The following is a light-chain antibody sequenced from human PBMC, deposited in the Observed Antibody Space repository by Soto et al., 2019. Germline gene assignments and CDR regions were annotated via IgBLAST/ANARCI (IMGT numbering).Light chain of an antibody. CDR3: SSYTSSSTLV. V-gene: IGLV2-14*03. CDR2: DVT. Sequence: QSVLTQPASVSGSPGQSITISCTGTSSDVGGYNYVSWYQHHPGKAPKLMIYDVTTRPSGVSNRFSGSKSGSTASLTISGLQAEDEADYYCSSYTSSSTLVFGTGTKVTVL. J-gene: IGLJ1*01. CDR1: SSDVGGYNY.